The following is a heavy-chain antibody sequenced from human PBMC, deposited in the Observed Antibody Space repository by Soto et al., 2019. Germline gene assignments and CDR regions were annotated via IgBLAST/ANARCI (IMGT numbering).Heavy chain of an antibody. D-gene: IGHD1-1*01. CDR1: SGSISSSNC. CDR2: IYHSGST. CDR3: ATRSTFQLDPRWFDP. Sequence: QVQLQESGPGRVKPSGTLSLTCAVSSGSISSSNCWSWVRQPPGNGLEWIGEIYHSGSTNYNPYLKSRVTVTVAVSKNQFSLKLSSGTAAAAAVYYCATRSTFQLDPRWFDPWGQGTLVTVSS. V-gene: IGHV4-4*02. J-gene: IGHJ5*02.